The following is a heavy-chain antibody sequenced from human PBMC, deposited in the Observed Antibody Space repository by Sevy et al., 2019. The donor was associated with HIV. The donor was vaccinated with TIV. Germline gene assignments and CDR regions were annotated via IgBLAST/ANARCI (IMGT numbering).Heavy chain of an antibody. J-gene: IGHJ4*02. CDR2: ITSSGSTI. CDR1: GFTFSIYE. D-gene: IGHD3-22*01. CDR3: ARAQDYYDSSGAYYFDY. V-gene: IGHV3-48*03. Sequence: GGSLRLSCAASGFTFSIYEMNWVRQAPGKGLEWVSYITSSGSTIYYADSVKGRFTISRDNAKKSLYLQMNSLRAEDTAIYYCARAQDYYDSSGAYYFDYWGQGALVTVSS.